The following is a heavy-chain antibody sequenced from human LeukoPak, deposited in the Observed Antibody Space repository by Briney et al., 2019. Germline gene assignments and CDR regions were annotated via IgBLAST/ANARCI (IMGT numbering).Heavy chain of an antibody. V-gene: IGHV3-74*01. J-gene: IGHJ4*02. CDR3: ARDLVSGSGSYGH. Sequence: GGSLRLSCVASGFTFGSYWMHWVRQAPGKGPAWVSRISGDGGTYYADSVKGRFTISRDNAKNTLYLQMNSLRAEDTAVYYCARDLVSGSGSYGHWGQGSLVTVSS. CDR2: ISGDGGT. CDR1: GFTFGSYW. D-gene: IGHD3-10*01.